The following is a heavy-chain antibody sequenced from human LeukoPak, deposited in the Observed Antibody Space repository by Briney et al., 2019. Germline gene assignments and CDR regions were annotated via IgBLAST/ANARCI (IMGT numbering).Heavy chain of an antibody. CDR1: GFTFSSYA. J-gene: IGHJ6*02. Sequence: GGSLRLSCAASGFTFSSYAMSWVRQAPGKGLEWVSAISGSGGSTYYADSVKGRFTISRDNSKNTLYLQMNSLRAEDTAVYYCAKANIVVVPAAQDLYYYGMDAWGQGTTVTVSS. D-gene: IGHD2-2*01. V-gene: IGHV3-23*01. CDR3: AKANIVVVPAAQDLYYYGMDA. CDR2: ISGSGGST.